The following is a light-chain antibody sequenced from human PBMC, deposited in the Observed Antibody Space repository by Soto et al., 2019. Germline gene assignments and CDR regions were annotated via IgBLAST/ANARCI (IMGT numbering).Light chain of an antibody. J-gene: IGLJ3*02. CDR3: SSYTPTTWV. V-gene: IGLV2-14*01. CDR1: TSDIGNNEY. CDR2: EVV. Sequence: QSALTQPASVSGSPGQSITISCTGTTSDIGNNEYVSRYQQHPGKAPQLIIYEVVNRPSGVSNRFSVSKSGNTASLTISGLQAEDEADYYCSSYTPTTWVFGGGTKVTVL.